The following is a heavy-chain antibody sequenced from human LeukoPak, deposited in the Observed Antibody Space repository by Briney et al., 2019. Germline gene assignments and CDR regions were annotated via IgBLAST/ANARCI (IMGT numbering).Heavy chain of an antibody. V-gene: IGHV3-23*01. Sequence: GGSLRLSCAVYGFTFSSYAMSWVRQAPGKGLEWVSGISGSGGRTYYADSVKGRFTISRDNSKNILFLQMNSLRAEDTAVYYCASGLLRGDHWGLGTLVTVSS. D-gene: IGHD4-17*01. J-gene: IGHJ4*02. CDR1: GFTFSSYA. CDR2: ISGSGGRT. CDR3: ASGLLRGDH.